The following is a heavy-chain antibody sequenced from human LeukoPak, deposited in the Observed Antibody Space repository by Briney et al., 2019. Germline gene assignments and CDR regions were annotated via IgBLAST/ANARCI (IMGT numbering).Heavy chain of an antibody. Sequence: GGSLRLSCAASGFTFSSYWMSWVRQAPGKGLEWVANIKQDGSEEYYVDSVKGRFTISRDDAKNSLYLQMNSLRAEDTAVYYCARAPREWLLGYYFDYWGQGTLVTVSS. D-gene: IGHD3-3*01. CDR1: GFTFSSYW. CDR3: ARAPREWLLGYYFDY. J-gene: IGHJ4*02. CDR2: IKQDGSEE. V-gene: IGHV3-7*01.